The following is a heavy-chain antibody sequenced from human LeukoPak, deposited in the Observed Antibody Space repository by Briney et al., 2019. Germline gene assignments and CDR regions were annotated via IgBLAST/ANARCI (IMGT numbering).Heavy chain of an antibody. CDR3: ARRLVDTAMVFDY. CDR2: IYYSGST. D-gene: IGHD5-18*01. CDR1: GGSISSSSYY. Sequence: SETLSLTCTVSGGSISSSSYYWGWIRQPPGTGLEWIGSIYYSGSTYYNPSLKSRVTISVDTSKNQFSLKLSSVTAADTAVYYCARRLVDTAMVFDYWGQGTLVTVSS. V-gene: IGHV4-39*01. J-gene: IGHJ4*02.